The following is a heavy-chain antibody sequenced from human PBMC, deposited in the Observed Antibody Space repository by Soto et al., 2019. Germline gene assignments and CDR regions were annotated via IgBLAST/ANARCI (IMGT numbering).Heavy chain of an antibody. CDR3: ARVWEYYYGSGSMGYGMDV. CDR2: INPNSGGT. J-gene: IGHJ6*02. D-gene: IGHD3-10*01. Sequence: QVQLVQSGAEVKKPGASVKVSCKASGYTLTGYYMHWVRQAPGQGLEWMGWINPNSGGTNYAQKIQGRVTMTRDTSISTAYMALSRLRSEDTAVYYCARVWEYYYGSGSMGYGMDVWGQGTTVTVSS. V-gene: IGHV1-2*02. CDR1: GYTLTGYY.